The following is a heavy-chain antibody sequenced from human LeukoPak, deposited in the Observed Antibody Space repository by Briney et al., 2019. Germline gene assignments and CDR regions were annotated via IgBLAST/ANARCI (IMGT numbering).Heavy chain of an antibody. Sequence: GRSLRLSCAASGLTVSTNYMSWVRQAPGKGLEWISVIYSAGSTYYADSVKGRFTISRDTSRNTLYLQMDSLRAEDTAVYYCARELIVMVRGSTPTWGQGTLVTVSS. J-gene: IGHJ4*02. CDR1: GLTVSTNY. CDR2: IYSAGST. V-gene: IGHV3-53*01. CDR3: ARELIVMVRGSTPT. D-gene: IGHD3-10*01.